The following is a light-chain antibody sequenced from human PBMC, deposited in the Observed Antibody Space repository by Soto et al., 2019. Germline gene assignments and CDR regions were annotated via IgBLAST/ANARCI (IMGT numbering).Light chain of an antibody. CDR2: KAS. V-gene: IGKV1-5*03. CDR3: QQYNSYPLT. Sequence: DIQMTQSPSTLSASVGDRVTITCRASQSISSWLAWYQQKPGKAPKLLIYKASSLESGVPSRFSGSGSGTEVTLSISSLQPDDFATYYCQQYNSYPLTFGGGNKVEIK. J-gene: IGKJ4*01. CDR1: QSISSW.